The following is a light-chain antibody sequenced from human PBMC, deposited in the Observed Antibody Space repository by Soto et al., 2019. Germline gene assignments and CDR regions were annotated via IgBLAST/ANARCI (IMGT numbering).Light chain of an antibody. J-gene: IGLJ2*01. CDR2: EVI. CDR1: SLDVGGYNY. V-gene: IGLV2-8*01. CDR3: CSYAGSNNFEV. Sequence: QSVLTQPPSASGSPGQSVTISCTGTSLDVGGYNYVSWYQQHPGKAPKLLIYEVIKRPPGVPERFSGSKSGNTASLTVSGLQAEDEADYYCCSYAGSNNFEVFGGGTKRTVL.